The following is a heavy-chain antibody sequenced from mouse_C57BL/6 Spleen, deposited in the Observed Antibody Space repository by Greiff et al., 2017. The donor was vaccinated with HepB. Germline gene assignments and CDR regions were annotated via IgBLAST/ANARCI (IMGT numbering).Heavy chain of an antibody. J-gene: IGHJ1*03. CDR3: TRDEGNWEGYFDV. Sequence: EVQLVESGEGLVKPGGSLKLSCAASGFTFSSYAMSWVRQTPEKRLEWVAYISSGGDYIYYADTVKGRFTISRDNARNTLYLQMSSLKSEDTAMYYCTRDEGNWEGYFDVWGTGTTVTVSS. CDR2: ISSGGDYI. D-gene: IGHD4-1*01. V-gene: IGHV5-9-1*02. CDR1: GFTFSSYA.